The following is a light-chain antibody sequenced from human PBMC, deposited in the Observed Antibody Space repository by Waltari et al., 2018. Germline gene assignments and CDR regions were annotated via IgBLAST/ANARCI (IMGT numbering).Light chain of an antibody. CDR3: QHRSSWPYS. CDR2: DAS. CDR1: QSVGRF. V-gene: IGKV3-11*01. J-gene: IGKJ2*03. Sequence: EIVLTQSPATLSLSQGEGATLSCRASQSVGRFLAWYQQKPGQAPRLLIYDASNRATGIPARFSASGSGTDFTLTLSSLEPEDFAVYYCQHRSSWPYSFGQGTKLEIK.